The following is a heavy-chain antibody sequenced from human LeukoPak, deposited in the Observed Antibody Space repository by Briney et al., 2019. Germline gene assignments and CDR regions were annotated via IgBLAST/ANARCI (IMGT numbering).Heavy chain of an antibody. CDR3: AREGSEGYLFDY. CDR2: TYYRSKWYN. J-gene: IGHJ4*02. Sequence: SQTLSLTCAISGDSVSSSSAAWSWNRQSPSRGLEWLGRTYYRSKWYNDYAVSVKSRITINPDTSKNQFSLQVNSMTPEDTAVYYCAREGSEGYLFDYWGQGTLVTVSS. D-gene: IGHD1-1*01. CDR1: GDSVSSSSAA. V-gene: IGHV6-1*01.